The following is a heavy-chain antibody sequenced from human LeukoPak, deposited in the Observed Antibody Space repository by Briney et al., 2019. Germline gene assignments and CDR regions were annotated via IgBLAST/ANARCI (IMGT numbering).Heavy chain of an antibody. CDR1: GGSISSGSYY. V-gene: IGHV4-61*02. Sequence: SQTLSLTCTVSGGSISSGSYYWSWIRQPAGKGLEYIGRIYTSGSTSYNPSPKSRVTISVDTSQNQFFLLLTSVTAADTAVYYCARVAGYLPTRWFDPWGQGTHVTVSS. CDR3: ARVAGYLPTRWFDP. J-gene: IGHJ5*02. D-gene: IGHD6-25*01. CDR2: IYTSGST.